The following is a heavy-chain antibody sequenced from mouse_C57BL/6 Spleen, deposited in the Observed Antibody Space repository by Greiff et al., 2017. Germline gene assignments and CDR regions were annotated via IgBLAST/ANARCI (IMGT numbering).Heavy chain of an antibody. Sequence: VQLQQSGAELAKPGASVKLSCKASGYTFTSYWMHWVKQRPGQGLEWIGYINPSSGYTKYNQKFKDKATLTVDKSSSTAYMQLSSLTSEDSAVYYCARLTTGYFDVWGTGTTVTVSS. J-gene: IGHJ1*03. CDR2: INPSSGYT. CDR3: ARLTTGYFDV. V-gene: IGHV1-7*01. CDR1: GYTFTSYW. D-gene: IGHD1-1*01.